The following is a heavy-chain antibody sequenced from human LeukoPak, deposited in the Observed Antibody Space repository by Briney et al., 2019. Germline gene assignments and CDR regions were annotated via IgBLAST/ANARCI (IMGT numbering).Heavy chain of an antibody. CDR1: GFTFSSYA. CDR2: ISGSGGST. CDR3: AKDHNYYGSGSYYGY. J-gene: IGHJ4*02. D-gene: IGHD3-10*01. Sequence: GGSLRLSCAASGFTFSSYAMSWVRQAPGKGLEWVSAISGSGGSTYYADSVKGRFTISRDNSKNTLYLQMNSLRAEDTAVYYCAKDHNYYGSGSYYGYWGQGTLVTVSS. V-gene: IGHV3-23*01.